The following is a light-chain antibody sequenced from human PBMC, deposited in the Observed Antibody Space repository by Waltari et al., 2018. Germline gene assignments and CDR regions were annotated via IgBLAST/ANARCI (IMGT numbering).Light chain of an antibody. CDR1: SSNIGTNT. J-gene: IGLJ3*02. V-gene: IGLV1-44*01. CDR2: ANY. CDR3: AAWDDSLIGRV. Sequence: QSVLTQPPSTSGTPGQTVTISCSGSSSNIGTNTVTWYQQFPGTAPKVLVFANYHRPSGVPNRFSASQSGTSASLVISGLQSEDEGDYFCAAWDDSLIGRVFGGGTTLTVL.